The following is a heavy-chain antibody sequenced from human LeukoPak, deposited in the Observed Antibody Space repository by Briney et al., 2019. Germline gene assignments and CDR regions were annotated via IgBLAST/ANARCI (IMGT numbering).Heavy chain of an antibody. D-gene: IGHD2-15*01. CDR2: IYTSGST. Sequence: PSETLSLTCTVSGGSISSYYWSWIRQPAGKGLEWIGRIYTSGSTNYNPSLKSRVTMSVDTSKNQFSLKLSSVTAADTAVYYCARGGHCSGGSRYYLFDYWGQGTLVTVSS. J-gene: IGHJ4*02. CDR1: GGSISSYY. V-gene: IGHV4-4*07. CDR3: ARGGHCSGGSRYYLFDY.